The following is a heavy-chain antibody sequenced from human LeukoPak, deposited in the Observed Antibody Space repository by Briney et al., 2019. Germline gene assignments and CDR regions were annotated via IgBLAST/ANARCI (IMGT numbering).Heavy chain of an antibody. J-gene: IGHJ5*02. Sequence: ASVKVSCKASGYTFTGYYMHWVRQAPGQGLEWMGRINPNSGGTNYAQKFQGRVTMTRDTSISTAYMELSRLRSDDTAVYYCARGASVVVVAAHRSWNPWGQGTLVTVSS. D-gene: IGHD2-15*01. CDR2: INPNSGGT. CDR3: ARGASVVVVAAHRSWNP. V-gene: IGHV1-2*06. CDR1: GYTFTGYY.